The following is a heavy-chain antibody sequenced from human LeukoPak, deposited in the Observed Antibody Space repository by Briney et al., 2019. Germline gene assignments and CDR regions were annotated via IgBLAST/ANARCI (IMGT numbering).Heavy chain of an antibody. D-gene: IGHD4-17*01. CDR1: SFTFSAYV. CDR3: ARSYGDFDYYDY. V-gene: IGHV3-48*03. Sequence: GGSLRLSCVASSFTFSAYVMSWVRQAPGQGLEWISYISSSGSRIFYADSVKGRFTISRDNARNSLNLQLNSLRAEDTALYYCARSYGDFDYYDYWGQGTLVTVSS. CDR2: ISSSGSRI. J-gene: IGHJ4*02.